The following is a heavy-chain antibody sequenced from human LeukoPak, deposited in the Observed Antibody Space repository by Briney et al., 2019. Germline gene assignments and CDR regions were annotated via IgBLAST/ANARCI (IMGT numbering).Heavy chain of an antibody. CDR1: GFTFSSYG. CDR3: AKDYARLVIPDY. CDR2: ILYDGSNK. Sequence: GGSLRLSCAASGFTFSSYGMHWVRQAPGKGLEWVAVILYDGSNKYYADSVKGRFTISRDNSKNTLYLQMNSLRAEDTAVYYCAKDYARLVIPDYWGQGTLVTVSS. D-gene: IGHD3-9*01. V-gene: IGHV3-30*18. J-gene: IGHJ4*02.